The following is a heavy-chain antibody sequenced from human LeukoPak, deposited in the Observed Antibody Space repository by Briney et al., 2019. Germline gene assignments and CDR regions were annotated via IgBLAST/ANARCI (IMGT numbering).Heavy chain of an antibody. J-gene: IGHJ4*02. CDR1: GFTFSSYA. V-gene: IGHV3-23*03. CDR3: ATDRY. CDR2: IYSGGST. Sequence: PGGSLRLSCAASGFTFSSYAMSWVRQAPGKGLEWVSVIYSGGSTYNADSVKGRFTISRDNSKNTLYLQMNSLRAEDTAVYYCATDRYWGQGTLVTVSS.